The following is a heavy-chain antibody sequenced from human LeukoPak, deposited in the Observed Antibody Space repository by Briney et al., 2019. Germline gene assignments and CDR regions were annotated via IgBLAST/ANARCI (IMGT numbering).Heavy chain of an antibody. CDR1: ADTFTGYY. J-gene: IGHJ4*02. CDR3: AREIGAPTPTKRSFDY. Sequence: ASAKISCKASADTFTGYYMHRVQQAPGQGLEWMGWISPKSGGTNYAQKFQGRVTTTRDTSISTAYMELSRLRSDDTAVYYCAREIGAPTPTKRSFDYWGQGTLVTVSS. CDR2: ISPKSGGT. D-gene: IGHD3-16*01. V-gene: IGHV1-2*02.